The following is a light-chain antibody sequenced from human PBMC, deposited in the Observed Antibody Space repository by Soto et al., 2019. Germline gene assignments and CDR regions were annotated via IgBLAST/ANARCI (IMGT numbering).Light chain of an antibody. CDR3: NSYTIDTIHV. CDR1: SGDVGGYDF. Sequence: QSVLTQPASVSGSPGQSITISCTGTSGDVGGYDFVSWYQQHPGKAPKLLIYEVKNRPSGVSSRFSGSKSGNTASLTISGLQAEDEADYYCNSYTIDTIHVFGGGTKLTVL. CDR2: EVK. V-gene: IGLV2-14*01. J-gene: IGLJ2*01.